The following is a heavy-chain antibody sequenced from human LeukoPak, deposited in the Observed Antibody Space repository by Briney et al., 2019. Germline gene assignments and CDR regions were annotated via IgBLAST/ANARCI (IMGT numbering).Heavy chain of an antibody. J-gene: IGHJ4*02. Sequence: GGSLRLSCAAPGFTFSSYGMHWVRQAPGKGLEWVAVISYDGSNKYYADSVKGRFTISRDNSKNTLYLQMNSLRAEDTAVYYCAKDPTLNYWGQGTLVTVSS. V-gene: IGHV3-30*18. CDR3: AKDPTLNY. CDR2: ISYDGSNK. CDR1: GFTFSSYG. D-gene: IGHD3-16*01.